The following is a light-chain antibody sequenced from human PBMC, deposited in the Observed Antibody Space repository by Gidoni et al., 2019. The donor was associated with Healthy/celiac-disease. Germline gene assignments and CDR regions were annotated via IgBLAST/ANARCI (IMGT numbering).Light chain of an antibody. CDR3: QQYGSSPLT. V-gene: IGKV3-20*01. CDR2: GAS. Sequence: DIVLTQSPGTLSLSPGERATLSCRASQSVSSNYLAWYQQKPGQAPRLLIYGASSRATGIPDRFSGSGSGTDFILTISRLGPEDFAVYYCQQYGSSPLTFGGGTKVEIK. CDR1: QSVSSNY. J-gene: IGKJ4*01.